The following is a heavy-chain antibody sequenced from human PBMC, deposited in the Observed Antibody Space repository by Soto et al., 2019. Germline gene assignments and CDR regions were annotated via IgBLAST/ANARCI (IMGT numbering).Heavy chain of an antibody. V-gene: IGHV1-69*12. J-gene: IGHJ2*01. CDR2: IIPIFGTA. CDR1: GGTFSSYA. D-gene: IGHD3-16*01. CDR3: ARDRAGIAGEQTYWYFDL. Sequence: QVQLVQSGAEVKKPGSSVKVSCKASGGTFSSYAISWVRQAPGQGLEWMGGIIPIFGTANYAQKFQGRVTITASESTRTAYMELSSLRSEETAVYYCARDRAGIAGEQTYWYFDLWGRGTLVTVSS.